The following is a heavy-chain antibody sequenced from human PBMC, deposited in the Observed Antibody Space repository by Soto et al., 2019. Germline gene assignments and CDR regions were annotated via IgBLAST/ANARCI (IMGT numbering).Heavy chain of an antibody. D-gene: IGHD3-10*01. CDR2: INHSGST. Sequence: PSETLSLTCAVYGGSFSGYYWSWIRQPPGKGLEWTGEINHSGSTNYNPSLKSRVTISVDTSKNQFSLKLSSVTAADTAVYYCAGLSSGSYYNIDYWGQGTLVTVS. V-gene: IGHV4-34*01. CDR3: AGLSSGSYYNIDY. CDR1: GGSFSGYY. J-gene: IGHJ4*02.